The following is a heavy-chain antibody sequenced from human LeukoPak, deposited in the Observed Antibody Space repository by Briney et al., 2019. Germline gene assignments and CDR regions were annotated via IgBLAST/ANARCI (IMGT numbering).Heavy chain of an antibody. V-gene: IGHV4-4*09. J-gene: IGHJ5*02. CDR3: ARHKSVVPAAPRSSWFDP. CDR1: GVPISSYY. CDR2: IYTSGST. D-gene: IGHD2-2*01. Sequence: SETLSLTCTVSGVPISSYYWSWVRQPPGKGLEWIGYIYTSGSTNYNPSLKSRVTISVATSKTHFSLNLTSVTAADTAVYYCARHKSVVPAAPRSSWFDPWGQGTLVTVSS.